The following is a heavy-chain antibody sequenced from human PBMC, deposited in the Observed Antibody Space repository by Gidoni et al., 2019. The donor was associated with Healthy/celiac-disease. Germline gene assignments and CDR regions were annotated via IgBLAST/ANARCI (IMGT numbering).Heavy chain of an antibody. CDR1: GFPFADYA. Sequence: EVPLVESGGGLVQPGRSLRLSLAASGFPFADYAMHWVRKAPGKGLEWVSGISWNSGSIGYADSVKGRFTISRDNAKNSLYLQMNSLRAEDTALYYCAKDMTPKSRGDAFDIWGQGTMVTVSS. CDR2: ISWNSGSI. D-gene: IGHD3-10*01. CDR3: AKDMTPKSRGDAFDI. J-gene: IGHJ3*02. V-gene: IGHV3-9*01.